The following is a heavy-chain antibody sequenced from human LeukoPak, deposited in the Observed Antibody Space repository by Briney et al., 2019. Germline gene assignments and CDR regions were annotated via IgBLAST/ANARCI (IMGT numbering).Heavy chain of an antibody. Sequence: HAGGSLRLSCAASGFTFSSYAMSWVRQAPGKGLEWVSSITGNGISTNYADSVRGRFTISRDNAKSTLFLQMNNLRADDTSVYYCAKASGLRGSSYPQDYFDYWGHGTLVTVSS. CDR1: GFTFSSYA. V-gene: IGHV3-23*01. J-gene: IGHJ4*01. CDR2: ITGNGIST. CDR3: AKASGLRGSSYPQDYFDY. D-gene: IGHD6-13*01.